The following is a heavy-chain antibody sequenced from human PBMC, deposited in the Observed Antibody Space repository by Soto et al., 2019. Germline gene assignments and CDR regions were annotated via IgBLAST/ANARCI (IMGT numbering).Heavy chain of an antibody. D-gene: IGHD2-21*01. CDR3: ARVGSDGYNLGDVFDI. CDR2: IIPIFGTA. CDR1: GGTFSSYA. J-gene: IGHJ3*02. V-gene: IGHV1-69*01. Sequence: QVQLVQSGAEVKKPGSSVKVSCKASGGTFSSYAISWVRQAPGQGLEWMGGIIPIFGTANYAQKFQGRVTITADESTSTAYMELSSLRSEDTAVYYCARVGSDGYNLGDVFDIWGQGTMVTVSS.